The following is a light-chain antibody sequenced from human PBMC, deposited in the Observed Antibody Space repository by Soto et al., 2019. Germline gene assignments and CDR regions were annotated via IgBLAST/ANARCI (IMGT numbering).Light chain of an antibody. CDR1: SSDVGGYNY. J-gene: IGLJ1*01. Sequence: QSALTQPRSVSGSPGQSVTISCTGTSSDVGGYNYVSWYQQHPGKAPKLMIYDVSKRPSGVPDRFSGSKSGNTASLTISGLQAEYEADYYCCSYAGSYTPAYVFGTGTKVTVL. V-gene: IGLV2-11*01. CDR2: DVS. CDR3: CSYAGSYTPAYV.